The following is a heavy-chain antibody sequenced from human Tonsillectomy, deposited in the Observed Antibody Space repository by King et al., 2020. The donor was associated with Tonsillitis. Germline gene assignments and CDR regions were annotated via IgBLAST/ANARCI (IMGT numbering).Heavy chain of an antibody. J-gene: IGHJ6*02. CDR1: GFTFSNAW. D-gene: IGHD3-9*01. V-gene: IGHV3-15*01. CDR3: AAAPLGYDIWTCPPGYYGMDV. Sequence: VQLVESGGGLVKPGGSLRLSCAASGFTFSNAWMSWVRQAPGKGLEWVGRIKSKTDGGTTDYAAPVKGRFTISRDDSKNTLYLQINSLKTEDTAVYYCAAAPLGYDIWTCPPGYYGMDVWGQGTTVTVSS. CDR2: IKSKTDGGTT.